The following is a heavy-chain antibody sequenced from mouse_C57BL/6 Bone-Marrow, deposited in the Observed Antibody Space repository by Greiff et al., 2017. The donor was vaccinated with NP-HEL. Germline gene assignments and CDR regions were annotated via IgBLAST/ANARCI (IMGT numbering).Heavy chain of an antibody. D-gene: IGHD2-3*01. Sequence: EVNVVESGGGLVKPGGSLKLSCAASGFTFSDYGMHWVRQAPEKGLEWVAYISSGSSTIYYADTVKGRFTISRDNAKNTLFLQMTSLRSEDTAMYYCARNDGYYFYWYFDVWGTGTTVTVSS. J-gene: IGHJ1*03. CDR1: GFTFSDYG. CDR2: ISSGSSTI. CDR3: ARNDGYYFYWYFDV. V-gene: IGHV5-17*01.